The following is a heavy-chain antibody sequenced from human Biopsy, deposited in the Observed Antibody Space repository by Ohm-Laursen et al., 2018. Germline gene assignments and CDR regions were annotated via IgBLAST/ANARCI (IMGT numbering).Heavy chain of an antibody. CDR1: GGSISNNNYY. D-gene: IGHD3-22*01. CDR2: IFYRGST. CDR3: SRGYDSSGYYYVS. J-gene: IGHJ5*02. Sequence: GTLSLTCTVSGGSISNNNYYWGWIRQPPGKGLEWIGSIFYRGSTHYKPSLKSRVNISVDTSKNQFSLKLNSVTAADTAVYYWSRGYDSSGYYYVSWGQGTLVTVSS. V-gene: IGHV4-39*01.